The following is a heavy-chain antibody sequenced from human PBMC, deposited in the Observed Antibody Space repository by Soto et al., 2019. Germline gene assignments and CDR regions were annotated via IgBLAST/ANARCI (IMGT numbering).Heavy chain of an antibody. CDR3: ARGLSSPSAAGV. J-gene: IGHJ4*02. CDR1: GGSVSSGGNY. D-gene: IGHD6-6*01. CDR2: VHDTGTP. Sequence: QLQLQESGPGLVKPSETLSLTCAVSGGSVSSGGNYWGWIRQSPGKGLEWIGSVHDTGTPHYNPSLTSRVTISVDTSKNQFSLNVNSVTAADTAVYYCARGLSSPSAAGVWGQGTLGTVSS. V-gene: IGHV4-39*01.